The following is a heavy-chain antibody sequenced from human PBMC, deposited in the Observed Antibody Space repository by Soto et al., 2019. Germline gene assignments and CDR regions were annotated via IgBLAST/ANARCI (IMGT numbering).Heavy chain of an antibody. D-gene: IGHD3-22*01. V-gene: IGHV1-69*01. CDR2: IIPVFQTA. J-gene: IGHJ4*02. CDR3: ARGGSGYTWFNEF. Sequence: QEQLVQSGAEVKKPGSSVKVSCKASGGFFSSDPISWVRQVPGQGLEWMGGIIPVFQTAYYTQRFQGRVTSTADESTNTDYMELSSLRSEDTAIYYCARGGSGYTWFNEFWGQGTLVTGSS. CDR1: GGFFSSDP.